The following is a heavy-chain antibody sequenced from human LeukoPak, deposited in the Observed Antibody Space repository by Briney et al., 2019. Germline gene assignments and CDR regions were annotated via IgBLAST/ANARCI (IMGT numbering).Heavy chain of an antibody. CDR1: GFTFSFYN. V-gene: IGHV3-48*02. Sequence: PGGSLRLSCAASGFTFSFYNMEWVRQAPGKGLEWVSYISSGGEAIYYADSVKGRFTISRDNARNSLFLQMSSLRDEDTAVYYCARPRSSNYWIALWGQGTLVTVSS. J-gene: IGHJ4*02. CDR3: ARPRSSNYWIAL. D-gene: IGHD4-4*01. CDR2: ISSGGEAI.